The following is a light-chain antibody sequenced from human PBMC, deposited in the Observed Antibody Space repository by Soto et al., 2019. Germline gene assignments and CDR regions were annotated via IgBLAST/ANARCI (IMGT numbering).Light chain of an antibody. Sequence: IMMTQSPATLSVSPGERATLSCRASQNIRRSLAWYQQKPGQPPRLLIYNSYTRAAGIAARLSGSGSGTDFTLTISSLQVEDFAVYFCQQYENWPPVTFGGGTKVEIK. CDR2: NSY. CDR3: QQYENWPPVT. CDR1: QNIRRS. J-gene: IGKJ4*01. V-gene: IGKV3-15*01.